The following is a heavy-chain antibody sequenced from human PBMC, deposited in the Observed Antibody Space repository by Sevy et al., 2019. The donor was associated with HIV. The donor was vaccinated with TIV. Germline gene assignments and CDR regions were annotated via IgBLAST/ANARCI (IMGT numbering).Heavy chain of an antibody. CDR1: GFTFSSYG. D-gene: IGHD4-4*01. CDR2: IRYDGSNK. V-gene: IGHV3-30*02. CDR3: AKGATVTSYYYGMDV. J-gene: IGHJ6*02. Sequence: GGSLRLSCAASGFTFSSYGMHWVRQAPGKGLGWVAFIRYDGSNKYYADSVKGRFTISRDNSKNTLYLQMNSLRAEDTAVYYCAKGATVTSYYYGMDVWGQGTTVTVSS.